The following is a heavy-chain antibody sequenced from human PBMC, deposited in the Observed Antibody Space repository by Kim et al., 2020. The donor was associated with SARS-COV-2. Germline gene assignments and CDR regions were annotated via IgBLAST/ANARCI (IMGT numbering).Heavy chain of an antibody. V-gene: IGHV3-23*01. CDR2: ISGSGGST. CDR3: AKMDTAMVAFDY. CDR1: GFTFSSYS. D-gene: IGHD5-18*01. J-gene: IGHJ4*02. Sequence: GGSLRLSCAASGFTFSSYSMSWVRQAPGKGLEWVSAISGSGGSTYYADSVKGRFTISRDNSKNTLYLQMNSLRAEDTAVYYCAKMDTAMVAFDYWGQGTLVTVSS.